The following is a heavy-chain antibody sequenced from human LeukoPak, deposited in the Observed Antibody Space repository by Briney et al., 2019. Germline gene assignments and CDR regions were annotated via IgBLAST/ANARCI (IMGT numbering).Heavy chain of an antibody. CDR2: IYSGGST. V-gene: IGHV3-53*01. Sequence: PGGSLRLSCAASGFTVSSNYMSWVRQAPGKGLEWVSVIYSGGSTYYADSVKGRFTISRDNSKNTLYLQMNSLRAEDTAVYYCVSRSGGYYYYMDVWGKGTTVTISS. CDR3: VSRSGGYYYYMDV. D-gene: IGHD3-10*01. J-gene: IGHJ6*03. CDR1: GFTVSSNY.